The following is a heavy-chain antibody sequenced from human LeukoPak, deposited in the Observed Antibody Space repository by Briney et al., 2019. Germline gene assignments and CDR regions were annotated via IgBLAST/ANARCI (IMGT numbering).Heavy chain of an antibody. J-gene: IGHJ3*02. CDR3: ARGGRGNDAFDI. CDR2: IYTGGST. CDR1: GFTVSTKY. V-gene: IGHV3-53*01. Sequence: PGGSLRLSCAASGFTVSTKYMSWVRQAPGKGLEWVSVIYTGGSTYYADSVKGRFTISRDNSKNTLYLQMNSLRAEETAVYYCARGGRGNDAFDIWGQGTMVTVSS. D-gene: IGHD1-26*01.